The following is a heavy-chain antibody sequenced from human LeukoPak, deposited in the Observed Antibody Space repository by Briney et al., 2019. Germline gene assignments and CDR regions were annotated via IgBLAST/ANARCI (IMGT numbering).Heavy chain of an antibody. Sequence: SVKVSCKASGGTFSSYAISWVRQAPGQGLEWMGGIIPIFGTANYAQKFQGRVTITADESTSTAYMELSSLRSEDTAVYYCARDQVPDYDILTGYHPRGQGTLVTVSS. CDR3: ARDQVPDYDILTGYHP. CDR2: IIPIFGTA. D-gene: IGHD3-9*01. CDR1: GGTFSSYA. V-gene: IGHV1-69*13. J-gene: IGHJ5*02.